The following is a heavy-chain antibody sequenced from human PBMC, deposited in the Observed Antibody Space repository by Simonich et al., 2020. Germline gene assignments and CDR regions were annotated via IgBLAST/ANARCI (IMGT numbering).Heavy chain of an antibody. D-gene: IGHD3-22*01. J-gene: IGHJ3*02. V-gene: IGHV3-23*01. CDR3: AKDLGERITMIVVVTDAFDI. Sequence: GGGLVQPGGSLRLSCAASGFTFSSYAMSWVRQAPGKGLEWVSAISGSGGSTYYADSVKGRFTITRDNSKNTLCLQMNSLGAEDTAVYYCAKDLGERITMIVVVTDAFDIWGQGTMVTVSS. CDR2: ISGSGGST. CDR1: GFTFSSYA.